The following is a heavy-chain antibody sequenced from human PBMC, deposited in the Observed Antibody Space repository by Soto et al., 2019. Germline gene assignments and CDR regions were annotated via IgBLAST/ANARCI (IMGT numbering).Heavy chain of an antibody. CDR1: GGTFSSYA. J-gene: IGHJ6*02. D-gene: IGHD4-17*01. Sequence: ASVKVSCKASGGTFSSYAISWVRQAPGQGLEWMGGIIPIFGTANYAQKFQGRVTITADESTSTAYMELSSLRSEDTAVYYCARGMEVDGDSISSYYYYGMDVWGQGTTVTVSS. CDR2: IIPIFGTA. CDR3: ARGMEVDGDSISSYYYYGMDV. V-gene: IGHV1-69*13.